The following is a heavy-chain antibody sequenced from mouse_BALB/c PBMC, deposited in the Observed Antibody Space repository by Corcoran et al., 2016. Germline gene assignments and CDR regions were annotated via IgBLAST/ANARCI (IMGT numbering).Heavy chain of an antibody. CDR1: GYTFTNYG. CDR2: INTYTGEP. J-gene: IGHJ4*01. Sequence: QIQLVQSGPELKKPGETVKISCKASGYTFTNYGMNWVKQAPGKGLKWMGWINTYTGEPTYADDFKGRFAFSLETSASTVYLQINNLKNEDMATYFCASGSSYGTLWAMDYWGQGTSVTVSS. V-gene: IGHV9-1*02. D-gene: IGHD1-1*01. CDR3: ASGSSYGTLWAMDY.